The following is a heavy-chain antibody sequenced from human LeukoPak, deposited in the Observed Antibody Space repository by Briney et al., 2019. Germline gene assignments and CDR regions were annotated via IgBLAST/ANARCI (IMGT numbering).Heavy chain of an antibody. J-gene: IGHJ5*01. CDR3: AKNGVYCDVYCPADS. D-gene: IGHD2-21*02. Sequence: DSVKGRFTISRDDSKNTLYLQMNSLRADDTAVYYCAKNGVYCDVYCPADSWGQGTLVTVSS. V-gene: IGHV3-33*06.